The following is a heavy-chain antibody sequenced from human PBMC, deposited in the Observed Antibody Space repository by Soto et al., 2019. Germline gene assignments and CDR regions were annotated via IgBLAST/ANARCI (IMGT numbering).Heavy chain of an antibody. D-gene: IGHD3-22*01. CDR1: GFTFSTYA. CDR2: ISYDGSTK. CDR3: ARDLSRGITMIALEIHY. Sequence: QVQLVESGGGVVQPGRSLRLSCEASGFTFSTYAMHWVRQAPGKGLELVAIISYDGSTKYYAESVKGRFTISRDNPKNTVYLQMSSLRAEDTAVYFCARDLSRGITMIALEIHYWGQGTLVTVSS. J-gene: IGHJ4*02. V-gene: IGHV3-30-3*01.